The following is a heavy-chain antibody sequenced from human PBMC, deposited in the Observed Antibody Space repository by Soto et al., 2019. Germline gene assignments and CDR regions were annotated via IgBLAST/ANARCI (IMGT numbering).Heavy chain of an antibody. CDR2: INHSGST. V-gene: IGHV4-34*01. J-gene: IGHJ6*02. CDR1: GGSFSGYY. Sequence: PSETLSLTCAVYGGSFSGYYWSWIRQPPGKGLEWIGEINHSGSTNYNPSLKSRVTISVDTSKNQFSLKLSSVTAADTAVYYCARGGIRRRGSYYAAYGMDVWGQGTTVTVSS. CDR3: ARGGIRRRGSYYAAYGMDV. D-gene: IGHD1-26*01.